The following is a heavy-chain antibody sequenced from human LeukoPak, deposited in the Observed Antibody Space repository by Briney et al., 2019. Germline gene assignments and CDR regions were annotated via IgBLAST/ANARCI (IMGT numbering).Heavy chain of an antibody. D-gene: IGHD5-12*01. CDR3: ARGPSGYHNT. J-gene: IGHJ4*02. Sequence: GGSLRLSCAASGFAFSSYAVSWVRQAPGKGLEWVSSISGSGGSTYYADSVKGRLTISRDNSKNTLYLQMNSLRAEDAAVYYCARGPSGYHNTGGQGTLVTVSS. CDR1: GFAFSSYA. V-gene: IGHV3-23*01. CDR2: ISGSGGST.